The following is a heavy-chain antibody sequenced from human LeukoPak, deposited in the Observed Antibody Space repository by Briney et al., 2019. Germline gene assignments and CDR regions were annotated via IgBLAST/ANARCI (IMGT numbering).Heavy chain of an antibody. D-gene: IGHD3-22*01. Sequence: GEPLNTSCKGSGSSFTIYWIAWVRQMHGKGREWVGIIYPGDSDTRYSPSFQGQVTISADKSISTAYLQWSSLKASETAMYYCARHNYYDSSVYSWFDPWGQGTLVTVSS. CDR1: GSSFTIYW. J-gene: IGHJ5*02. V-gene: IGHV5-51*01. CDR3: ARHNYYDSSVYSWFDP. CDR2: IYPGDSDT.